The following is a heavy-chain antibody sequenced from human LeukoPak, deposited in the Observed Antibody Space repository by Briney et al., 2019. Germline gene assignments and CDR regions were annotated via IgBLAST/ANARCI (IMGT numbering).Heavy chain of an antibody. Sequence: SETLSLTCTVSSDSISSGGYYWNWIRQHPGKGLEWIGYTYYTGNTYYNPSLQSRATISVDTSKNQFSLNLSSVTAADTAVYYCARIRVGATDYWGQGTLVTVSS. J-gene: IGHJ4*02. CDR3: ARIRVGATDY. D-gene: IGHD1-26*01. V-gene: IGHV4-31*03. CDR1: SDSISSGGYY. CDR2: TYYTGNT.